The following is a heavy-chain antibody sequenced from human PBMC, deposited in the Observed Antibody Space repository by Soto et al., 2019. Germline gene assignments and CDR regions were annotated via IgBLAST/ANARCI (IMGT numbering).Heavy chain of an antibody. CDR2: IYYSGST. CDR3: AREVANKFGGPGGWFDP. CDR1: GGSISSYY. Sequence: SETLSLTCTVSGGSISSYYWSWIRQPPGKGLEWIGYIYYSGSTNYNPSLKSRVTISVDTSKNQFSLKLSSVTAADTAVYYCAREVANKFGGPGGWFDPWGQGTLVTVSS. V-gene: IGHV4-59*01. J-gene: IGHJ5*02. D-gene: IGHD3-16*01.